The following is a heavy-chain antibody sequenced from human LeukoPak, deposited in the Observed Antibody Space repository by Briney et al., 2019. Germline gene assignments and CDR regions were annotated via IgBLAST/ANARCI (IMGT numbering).Heavy chain of an antibody. CDR1: GFTLSTYG. CDR3: ARDDQWEPRSIDI. J-gene: IGHJ3*02. V-gene: IGHV3-23*01. CDR2: ISTSGSRT. D-gene: IGHD1-26*01. Sequence: GSLRLSCAASGFTLSTYGMSWVRQTPGKGLEWVSGISTSGSRTDYAASVKGRFTISRDISENTVYLQMNSLRAEDTAVYYCARDDQWEPRSIDIWGQGTMVTVSS.